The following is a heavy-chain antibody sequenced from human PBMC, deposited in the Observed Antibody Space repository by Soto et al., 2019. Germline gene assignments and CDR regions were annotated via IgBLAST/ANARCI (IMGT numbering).Heavy chain of an antibody. J-gene: IGHJ4*02. D-gene: IGHD6-19*01. CDR3: ASRDQEESSGWYPFDY. CDR1: GFTFSSYA. CDR2: ISYDGSNK. Sequence: QVQLVESGGGVVQPGRSLRLSCAASGFTFSSYAMHWVRQAPGKGLEWVAVISYDGSNKYYADSVKGRFTISRDNSKNTLYLKMNSLRAEDTAVYYCASRDQEESSGWYPFDYWGQGTLVTVSS. V-gene: IGHV3-30-3*01.